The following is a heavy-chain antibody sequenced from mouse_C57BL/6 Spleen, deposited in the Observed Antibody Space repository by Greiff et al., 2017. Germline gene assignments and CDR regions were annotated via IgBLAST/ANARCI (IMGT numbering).Heavy chain of an antibody. CDR1: GYTFTSYW. Sequence: QVQLQQPGAELVRPGSSVKLSCKASGYTFTSYWMHWVKQRPIQGLEWIGNIDPSDSETHYNQKFKDKATLTVDKSSSTAYMQLSSLTSEDSAVYYCAILHYDGYYEAYWGQGTLVTVSA. J-gene: IGHJ3*01. CDR3: AILHYDGYYEAY. D-gene: IGHD2-3*01. V-gene: IGHV1-52*01. CDR2: IDPSDSET.